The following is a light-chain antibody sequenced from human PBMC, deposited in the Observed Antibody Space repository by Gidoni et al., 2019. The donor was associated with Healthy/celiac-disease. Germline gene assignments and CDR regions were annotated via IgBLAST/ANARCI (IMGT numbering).Light chain of an antibody. CDR1: PSVSSN. CDR2: GAS. J-gene: IGKJ1*01. V-gene: IGKV3-15*01. Sequence: IVMTQSPATLSVSPGERATLSCRASPSVSSNLAWYQQKPGQAPRLLIYGASTRATGIPARFSGSGSGTEFTLTISSLQSEDFAVYYCQQYNNWPPKRTFGQGTKVEIK. CDR3: QQYNNWPPKRT.